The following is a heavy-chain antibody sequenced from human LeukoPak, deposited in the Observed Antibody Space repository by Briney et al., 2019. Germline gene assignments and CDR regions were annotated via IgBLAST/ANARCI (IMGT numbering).Heavy chain of an antibody. V-gene: IGHV1-8*01. D-gene: IGHD3-22*01. CDR1: GYTFTSYD. Sequence: ASVKVSCKASGYTFTSYDINWVRQATGQGLEWMGWMNPNSGNTGYAQKFQCRVTMTRNTSISTAYMELSSLRSEDTAVYYCARVSDYYDSSGYLEDAFDIWGQGTMVTVSS. J-gene: IGHJ3*02. CDR2: MNPNSGNT. CDR3: ARVSDYYDSSGYLEDAFDI.